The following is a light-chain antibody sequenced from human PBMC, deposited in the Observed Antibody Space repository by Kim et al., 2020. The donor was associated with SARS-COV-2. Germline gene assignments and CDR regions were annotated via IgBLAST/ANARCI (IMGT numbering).Light chain of an antibody. Sequence: SPGERATLSCRGSQSVSSSSLAWYQQKPGQAPRLLIYGASSRATGIPDRFSGSGSGTDFTLTISRLDPEDFAVYYCHQYGSSPQTFGQGTKVDIK. CDR3: HQYGSSPQT. CDR2: GAS. J-gene: IGKJ1*01. CDR1: QSVSSSS. V-gene: IGKV3-20*01.